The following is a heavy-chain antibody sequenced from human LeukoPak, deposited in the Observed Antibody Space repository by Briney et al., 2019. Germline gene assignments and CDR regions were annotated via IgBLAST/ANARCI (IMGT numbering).Heavy chain of an antibody. D-gene: IGHD3-10*01. Sequence: SETLSLTCAVYGGSFSGYYWSWIRQPSGKGLEWIGEINHSGSTNYNPSLKRRVTISVDTSKNQFSLKLSSVTAADTAVYYCASSPGRRITMVRGRENWFDPWGQGTLVTVSS. CDR2: INHSGST. CDR3: ASSPGRRITMVRGRENWFDP. CDR1: GGSFSGYY. J-gene: IGHJ5*02. V-gene: IGHV4-34*01.